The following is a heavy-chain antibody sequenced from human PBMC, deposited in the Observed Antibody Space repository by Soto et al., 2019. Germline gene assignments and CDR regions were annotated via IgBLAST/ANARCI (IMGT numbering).Heavy chain of an antibody. J-gene: IGHJ4*02. V-gene: IGHV3-11*01. CDR3: AREIIAVAGSYFDY. CDR1: GFTFSDYY. CDR2: ISSRASTI. Sequence: GGSLRLSCAASGFTFSDYYMCWIRQAPGKGLEWVSYISSRASTIYYADSVKGRFTISRDNAKNSLYLQMNSLRAEDTAVYYCAREIIAVAGSYFDYWGQGNMVTVSS. D-gene: IGHD6-19*01.